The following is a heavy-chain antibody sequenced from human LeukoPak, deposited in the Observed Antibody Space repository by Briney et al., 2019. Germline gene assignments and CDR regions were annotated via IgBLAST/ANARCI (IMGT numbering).Heavy chain of an antibody. CDR1: GFTFSSYG. D-gene: IGHD1-26*01. J-gene: IGHJ4*02. CDR3: TTDQVSYQYY. Sequence: GGSLRLSCAASGFTFSSYGMHWVRQAPGKGLEWVAVISYDGSNKYYADSVKGRFTISRDNSKNTLYLQMNSLRAEDTAVYYCTTDQVSYQYYWGQGTLVTVSS. CDR2: ISYDGSNK. V-gene: IGHV3-33*05.